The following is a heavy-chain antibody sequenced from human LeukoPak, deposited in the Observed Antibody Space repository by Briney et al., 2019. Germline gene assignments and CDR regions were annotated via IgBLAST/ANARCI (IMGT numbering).Heavy chain of an antibody. D-gene: IGHD1-26*01. Sequence: ASVKVSCKASGYTFTSYYMHWVRQAPGQGLEWMGLINPSGSSTSYAQKFQGRLSLTRDMSTSTDYMELSSLRSEDTGVYYCARDNSVGDTAWWFDPWGQGTLVTVSS. V-gene: IGHV1-46*01. CDR3: ARDNSVGDTAWWFDP. CDR1: GYTFTSYY. J-gene: IGHJ5*02. CDR2: INPSGSST.